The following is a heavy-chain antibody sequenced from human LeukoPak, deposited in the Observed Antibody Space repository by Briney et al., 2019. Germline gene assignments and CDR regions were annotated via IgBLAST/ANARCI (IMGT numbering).Heavy chain of an antibody. CDR1: GYTFTSYD. V-gene: IGHV1-8*01. D-gene: IGHD3-22*01. J-gene: IGHJ4*02. CDR3: ARGYRYYDSSGYYSVDY. CDR2: MNPNSGNT. Sequence: ASVKVSCKASGYTFTSYDINWVRQATGQGLEWMGWMNPNSGNTGYTQKFQGRVTMTRNTSISTAYMELSSLRSEDTAVYYCARGYRYYDSSGYYSVDYWGQGTLVTVSS.